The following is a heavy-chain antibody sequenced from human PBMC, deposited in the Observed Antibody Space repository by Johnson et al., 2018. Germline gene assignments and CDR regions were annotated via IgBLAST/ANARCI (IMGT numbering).Heavy chain of an antibody. V-gene: IGHV5-51*01. Sequence: VQLVESGAEVKKPGESLKISCKVSGYRISAYWIAWVRQMPGKGLEWMGIIYPGDSETRYSPSFQGQVTISADRSTSTAYLQGTSLKASDTAIYYCAGLRAAGGRGDSFYGMDVWGQGTTVTVS. J-gene: IGHJ6*02. D-gene: IGHD6-19*01. CDR2: IYPGDSET. CDR3: AGLRAAGGRGDSFYGMDV. CDR1: GYRISAYW.